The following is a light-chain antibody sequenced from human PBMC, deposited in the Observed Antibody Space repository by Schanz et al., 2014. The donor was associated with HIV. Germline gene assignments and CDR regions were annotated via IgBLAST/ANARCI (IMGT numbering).Light chain of an antibody. Sequence: QSVLTQPPSVSGAPGQRVTISCTGSSSNIGAGYDVHWYHHLPGTAPKLLIYGNNNRPSGVPDRFSGSNSGTSASLAITGLQTEDEADYYCQSYDSSVSGWMFGGGTKVTVL. CDR2: GNN. J-gene: IGLJ3*02. V-gene: IGLV1-40*01. CDR3: QSYDSSVSGWM. CDR1: SSNIGAGYD.